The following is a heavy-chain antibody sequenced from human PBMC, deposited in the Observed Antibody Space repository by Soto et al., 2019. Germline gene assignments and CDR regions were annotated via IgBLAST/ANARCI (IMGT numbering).Heavy chain of an antibody. CDR3: AATGYGRGYFDY. J-gene: IGHJ4*02. D-gene: IGHD5-12*01. CDR2: ISKSGRTI. CDR1: GFSFSDYY. Sequence: QVQLVESGGGLVKPGGSLRLSCTASGFSFSDYYLNWIRQAPGKGLAWVSYISKSGRTIYYADSVKGRFTISRDNAKNSLYLQMNGLRAEDTAVYYCAATGYGRGYFDYWGQGALGNVSS. V-gene: IGHV3-11*01.